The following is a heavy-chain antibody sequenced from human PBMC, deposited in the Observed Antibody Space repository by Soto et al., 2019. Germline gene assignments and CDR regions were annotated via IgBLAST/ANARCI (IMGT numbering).Heavy chain of an antibody. CDR2: ISYDGSNK. Sequence: QVQLVESGGGVVQPGRSLRLSCAASGFTFSSYGMHWVRQAPGKGLEWVAVISYDGSNKYYADSVKSRFTISRDNSKNTLYLQMNSLRAEDTAVYYCAKDWGSNWNDDYLGQGTLVTDSS. CDR3: AKDWGSNWNDDY. J-gene: IGHJ4*02. V-gene: IGHV3-30*18. CDR1: GFTFSSYG. D-gene: IGHD1-1*01.